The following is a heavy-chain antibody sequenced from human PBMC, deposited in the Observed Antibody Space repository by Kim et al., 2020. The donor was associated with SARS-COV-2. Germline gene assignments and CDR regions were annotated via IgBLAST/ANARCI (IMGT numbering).Heavy chain of an antibody. V-gene: IGHV3-48*03. CDR3: ARSSILNYYYYGMDV. J-gene: IGHJ6*02. Sequence: SVKGRFTISRDNAKNSLYLQMNSLRAEDTAVYYCARSSILNYYYYGMDVWGQGTTVTVSS.